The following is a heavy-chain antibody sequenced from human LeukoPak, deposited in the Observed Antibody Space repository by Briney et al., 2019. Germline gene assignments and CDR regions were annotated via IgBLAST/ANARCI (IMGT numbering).Heavy chain of an antibody. CDR3: ARVNDYGRGWFDP. J-gene: IGHJ5*02. CDR1: GGSISSGDYY. Sequence: SETLSLTCTVSGGSISSGDYYWSWIRQPPGKGLEWIGYIYYSGSTYYNPSLKSRVTISVDTSKNQFSLKLSSVTAADTAVYYCARVNDYGRGWFDPWGQGTLVTVSS. D-gene: IGHD4-17*01. CDR2: IYYSGST. V-gene: IGHV4-30-4*08.